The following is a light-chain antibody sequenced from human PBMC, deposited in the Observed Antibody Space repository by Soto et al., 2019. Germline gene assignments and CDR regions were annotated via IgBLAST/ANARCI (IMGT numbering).Light chain of an antibody. CDR1: SRDVGGYDY. V-gene: IGLV2-14*03. CDR2: DVG. CDR3: SSYAGSATLVV. J-gene: IGLJ2*01. Sequence: QSALTQPASVSGSPGQSITISCTEASRDVGGYDYVSWFQQHPGKAPKLLIYDVGNRPSVVSNRFSGSKSGNTASLPISGLQAEDEADYYCSSYAGSATLVVFGGGTKLTVL.